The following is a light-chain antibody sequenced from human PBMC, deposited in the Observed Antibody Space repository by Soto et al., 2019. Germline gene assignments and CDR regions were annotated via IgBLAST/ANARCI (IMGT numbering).Light chain of an antibody. J-gene: IGLJ1*01. CDR2: DVS. CDR1: SGDVGAYNY. V-gene: IGLV2-14*03. Sequence: QSALTQPASVSGSPGQSITISCTGTSGDVGAYNYVSWYQLHPGKAPKLMIYDVSNRPSGVSNRFSGSKSGNTASLTISGPQAEDEADYFCSSFTTSSTRVFGTGTKLTVL. CDR3: SSFTTSSTRV.